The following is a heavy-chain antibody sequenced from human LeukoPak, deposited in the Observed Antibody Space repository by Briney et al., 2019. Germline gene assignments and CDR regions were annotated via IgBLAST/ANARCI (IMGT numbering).Heavy chain of an antibody. V-gene: IGHV3-30*02. CDR1: GFSFSSYG. Sequence: GGSLRFSCAASGFSFSSYGMHWVRQAPGKRLEWVAFIRYDGSNKYYADSVKGRFTISRDNSKNTLYLQMNSLRAEDTAVYYCAKRVVPAADAFDIWGQGTMVTVSS. CDR2: IRYDGSNK. D-gene: IGHD2-2*01. CDR3: AKRVVPAADAFDI. J-gene: IGHJ3*02.